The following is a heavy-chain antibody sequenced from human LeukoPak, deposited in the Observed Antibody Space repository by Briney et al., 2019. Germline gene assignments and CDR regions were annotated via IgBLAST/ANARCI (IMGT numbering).Heavy chain of an antibody. CDR1: GGTFSSFA. J-gene: IGHJ4*02. CDR2: IIPGFPTA. Sequence: SVKVSCKASGGTFSSFAISWVRQAPGQGLEWMGGIIPGFPTANYAQKFQGRVTITADESTSTAYMELSSLKSEDTAVYYCARDPKLGYSYGTWGQGTLVTVSS. V-gene: IGHV1-69*13. CDR3: ARDPKLGYSYGT. D-gene: IGHD5-18*01.